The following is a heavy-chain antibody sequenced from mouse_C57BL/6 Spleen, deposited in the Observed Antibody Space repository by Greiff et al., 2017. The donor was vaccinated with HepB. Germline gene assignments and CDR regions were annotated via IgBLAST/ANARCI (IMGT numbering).Heavy chain of an antibody. CDR3: ARIYGNYVGGYYFDY. D-gene: IGHD2-1*01. V-gene: IGHV5-16*01. J-gene: IGHJ2*01. Sequence: EVQVVESEGGLVQPGSSMKLSCTASGFTFSDYYMAWVRQVPEKGLEWVANINYDGSSTYYLDSLKSRFIISRDNAKNILYLQMSSLKSEDTATYYCARIYGNYVGGYYFDYWGQGTTLTVSS. CDR1: GFTFSDYY. CDR2: INYDGSST.